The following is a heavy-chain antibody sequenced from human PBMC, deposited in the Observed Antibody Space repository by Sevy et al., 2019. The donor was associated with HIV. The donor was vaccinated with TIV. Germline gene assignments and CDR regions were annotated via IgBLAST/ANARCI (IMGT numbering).Heavy chain of an antibody. D-gene: IGHD2-8*01. V-gene: IGHV3-23*01. CDR1: GFDFSIYS. CDR2: LSFGCGRI. J-gene: IGHJ4*01. Sequence: GGSLRLSCAASGFDFSIYSMSWVRQAPGKGLEWVSTLSFGCGRINYADSVKGRFTISRDNSRSSVYLQMNNLRVEDRAVYYRAREGCTNPHDYWGQGTMVTVSS. CDR3: AREGCTNPHDY.